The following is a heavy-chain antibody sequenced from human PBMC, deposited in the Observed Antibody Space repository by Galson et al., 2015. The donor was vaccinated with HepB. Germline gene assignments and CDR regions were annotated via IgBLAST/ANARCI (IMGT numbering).Heavy chain of an antibody. CDR1: GFTFSSYA. Sequence: SLRLSCAASGFTFSSYAMSWVRQAPGKGLEWVSAISGSGVSTYYADSVKGRFTISRDNSKNTLYLQMNSLRAEDTAVYYCAEDTLAGGYIALVFDYWGQGTLVTVSS. D-gene: IGHD3-22*01. V-gene: IGHV3-23*01. J-gene: IGHJ4*02. CDR2: ISGSGVST. CDR3: AEDTLAGGYIALVFDY.